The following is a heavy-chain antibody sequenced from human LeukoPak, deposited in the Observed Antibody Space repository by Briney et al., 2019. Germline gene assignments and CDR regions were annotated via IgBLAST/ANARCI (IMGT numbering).Heavy chain of an antibody. J-gene: IGHJ4*02. CDR3: AKTRRYGSSTSCPGPFDY. Sequence: PGGSLRLSSAASGFTFSSYAMSWVRQAPGKGLEWVSAISGSGGSTYYADSVKGRFTISRDNSKNTLYLQMNSLRAEDTAVYYCAKTRRYGSSTSCPGPFDYWGQGTLVTVSS. CDR2: ISGSGGST. D-gene: IGHD2-2*01. CDR1: GFTFSSYA. V-gene: IGHV3-23*01.